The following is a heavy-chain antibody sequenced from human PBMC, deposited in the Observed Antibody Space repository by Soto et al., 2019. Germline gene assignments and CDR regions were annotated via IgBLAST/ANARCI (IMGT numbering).Heavy chain of an antibody. V-gene: IGHV3-30-3*01. CDR1: GFTFRNYA. Sequence: QVQLVESGGGVVQPGRSLRLSCAASGFTFRNYAMHWVRQAPGKGLECVAVIAYDGSNKFYRDYVKGRFTISRDNSQNTLDLQINSLGYEDTAVYYCARGDREDIAVVVGARPGEYGVDVWGQGTTVTVSS. CDR3: ARGDREDIAVVVGARPGEYGVDV. D-gene: IGHD2-15*01. CDR2: IAYDGSNK. J-gene: IGHJ6*02.